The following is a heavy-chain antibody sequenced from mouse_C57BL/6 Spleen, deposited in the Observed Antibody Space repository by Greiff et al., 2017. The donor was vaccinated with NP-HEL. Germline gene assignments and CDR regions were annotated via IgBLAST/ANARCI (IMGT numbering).Heavy chain of an antibody. V-gene: IGHV1-52*01. CDR1: GYTFTSYW. CDR2: IDPSDSET. J-gene: IGHJ1*03. Sequence: QVQLKQPGAELVRPGSSVKLSCKASGYTFTSYWMHWVKQRPIQGLEWIGNIDPSDSETHYNQKFKDKATLTVDKSSSTAYMQLSSLTSEDSAVYYCAREDYDWYFDVWGTGTTVTVSS. CDR3: AREDYDWYFDV. D-gene: IGHD2-4*01.